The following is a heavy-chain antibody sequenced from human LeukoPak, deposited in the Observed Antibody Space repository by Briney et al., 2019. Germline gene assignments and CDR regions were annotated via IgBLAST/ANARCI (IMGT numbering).Heavy chain of an antibody. CDR3: ARGLGWKVATMGLFFMDV. J-gene: IGHJ6*03. Sequence: PSETLSLTCGVYGGSFSGYDWSWVRQPPGKGLEWIGEINDGGDTNHNPSLKSRVTMSVDTSKNHFSLEVRSMTAADTAVYYCARGLGWKVATMGLFFMDVWGEGTTVTVSS. V-gene: IGHV4-34*01. CDR1: GGSFSGYD. D-gene: IGHD5-24*01. CDR2: INDGGDT.